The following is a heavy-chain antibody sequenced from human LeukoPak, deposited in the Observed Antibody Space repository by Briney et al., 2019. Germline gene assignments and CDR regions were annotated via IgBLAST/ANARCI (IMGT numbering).Heavy chain of an antibody. Sequence: GRSLRLSCAASGFTFSSYAMHWVRQAPGKGLEWVANVKQDGSEKYYVDSVKGRFTISRDNAKNSLYLQMNSLRAEDTAVYYCARAVGFFWSGPRFDYWGQGTLVTVSS. J-gene: IGHJ4*02. D-gene: IGHD3-3*01. V-gene: IGHV3-7*01. CDR1: GFTFSSYA. CDR3: ARAVGFFWSGPRFDY. CDR2: VKQDGSEK.